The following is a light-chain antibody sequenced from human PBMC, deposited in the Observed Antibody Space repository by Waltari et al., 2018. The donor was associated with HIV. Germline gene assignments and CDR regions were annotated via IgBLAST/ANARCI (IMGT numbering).Light chain of an antibody. CDR2: EVS. CDR3: VSYTRSGILL. CDR1: SSDIGAYNF. Sequence: QSALTQPASVSGSPGKSITISCIGSSSDIGAYNFVSWYQQRQGKAHKLMIYEVSDRPSGSSTRFSGSKSGLTASLTIAGLQADDEADYYCVSYTRSGILLFGGGTRLTVL. V-gene: IGLV2-14*01. J-gene: IGLJ2*01.